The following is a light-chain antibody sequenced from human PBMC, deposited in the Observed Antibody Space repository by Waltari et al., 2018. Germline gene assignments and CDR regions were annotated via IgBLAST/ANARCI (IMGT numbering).Light chain of an antibody. Sequence: QSALTQPASVSGSPGQAIIISCTGTGSDVGGYDYVSWYQQYPGKAPRLIIYDVYNRPSGVSNRFSGSKSHHTASLTISWLQAEDESVYYCSSYTSSGVVFGGGTKLTVL. J-gene: IGLJ2*01. V-gene: IGLV2-14*01. CDR3: SSYTSSGVV. CDR2: DVY. CDR1: GSDVGGYDY.